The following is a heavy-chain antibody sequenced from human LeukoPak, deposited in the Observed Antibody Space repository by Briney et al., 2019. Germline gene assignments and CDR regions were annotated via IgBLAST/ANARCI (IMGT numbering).Heavy chain of an antibody. CDR1: GFIFTDYW. D-gene: IGHD2-2*01. V-gene: IGHV3-7*01. J-gene: IGHJ4*02. CDR3: AKDQVGYCSSTSCYLFDY. CDR2: IKYDGIDK. Sequence: GSLRLSCAASGFIFTDYWMNWVRQAPGKGLEWVAMIKYDGIDKQYLDSVEGRFTISRDNAKNSVYLEMNSLRAEDTAMYYCAKDQVGYCSSTSCYLFDYWGQGTLVTVSS.